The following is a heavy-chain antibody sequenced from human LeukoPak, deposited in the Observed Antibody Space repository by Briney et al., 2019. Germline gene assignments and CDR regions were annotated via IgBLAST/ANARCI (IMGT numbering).Heavy chain of an antibody. J-gene: IGHJ5*02. CDR3: ARGYYDFSPNGP. D-gene: IGHD3-3*01. CDR1: GASVTSTNW. CDR2: IDHTGNT. Sequence: PSETLSLTCAVSGASVTSTNWWNWVRQPPGKGLEWIGEIDHTGNTNYNPSLKSRITISVDTSKNQFSLKLSSVTAADTAVYYCARGYYDFSPNGPWGQGTLVTVSS. V-gene: IGHV4-4*02.